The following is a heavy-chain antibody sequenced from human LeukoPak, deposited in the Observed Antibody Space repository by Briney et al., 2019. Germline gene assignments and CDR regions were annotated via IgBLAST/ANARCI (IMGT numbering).Heavy chain of an antibody. J-gene: IGHJ4*02. CDR3: ARGRYSSSWSY. CDR1: GGSFGGYY. V-gene: IGHV4-34*01. D-gene: IGHD6-13*01. CDR2: INHSGST. Sequence: SETLSLTCAVYGGSFGGYYWSWIRQPPGKGLEWIGEINHSGSTNYNPSLKSRVTISVDTSKNQFSLKLSSVTAADTAVYYCARGRYSSSWSYWGQGTLVTVSS.